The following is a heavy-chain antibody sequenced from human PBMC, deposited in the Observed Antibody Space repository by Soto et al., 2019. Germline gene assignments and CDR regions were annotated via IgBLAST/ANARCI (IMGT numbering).Heavy chain of an antibody. V-gene: IGHV3-73*02. CDR1: GFIFSDSP. CDR3: TRRNEAAAGGGGYFDL. CDR2: IRSKANSYAT. Sequence: EVQLVESGGGLVQPGGSLKVACAASGFIFSDSPIHWVRQASGKGLEWVGRIRSKANSYATAYAASVKGRFTVSRDDSENTGDVHRNSLKMEDTAVYYCTRRNEAAAGGGGYFDLWGRGTLVTVSS. J-gene: IGHJ2*01. D-gene: IGHD6-13*01.